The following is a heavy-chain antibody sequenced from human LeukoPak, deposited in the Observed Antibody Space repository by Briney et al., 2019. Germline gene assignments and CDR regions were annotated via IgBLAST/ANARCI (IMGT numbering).Heavy chain of an antibody. CDR2: IIPIFGTA. CDR3: ARLSSSIASKAPYYYYMDV. D-gene: IGHD6-13*01. CDR1: GGTFSSYA. J-gene: IGHJ6*03. V-gene: IGHV1-69*05. Sequence: GASVKVSCKASGGTFSSYAISWVRQAPGQGLEWMGGIIPIFGTANYAQKFQGRVTITTDESTSTAYMELSSLRSEDTAVYYCARLSSSIASKAPYYYYMDVWGKGTTVTVSS.